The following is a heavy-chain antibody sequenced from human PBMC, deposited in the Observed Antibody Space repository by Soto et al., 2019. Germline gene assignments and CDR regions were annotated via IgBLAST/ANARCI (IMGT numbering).Heavy chain of an antibody. CDR2: IKQDGGQT. CDR1: GSTFDSYW. CDR3: ARGGNGYENWPPYYFYGMDV. V-gene: IGHV3-7*01. J-gene: IGHJ6*02. Sequence: GGSLRLSCAASGSTFDSYWMTWVRQAPGKGLEWVAHIKQDGGQTYYVDSVKGRFTISRDNAKTSLYLQMNSLRAEDTSVYFCARGGNGYENWPPYYFYGMDVCGQGTTVTVS. D-gene: IGHD5-12*01.